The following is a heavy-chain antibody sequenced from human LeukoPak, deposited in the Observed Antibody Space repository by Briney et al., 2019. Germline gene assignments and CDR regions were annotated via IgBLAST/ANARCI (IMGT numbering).Heavy chain of an antibody. V-gene: IGHV4-34*01. CDR1: GVSFSGHY. D-gene: IGHD3-16*01. CDR3: ARGVVSGRFGDYYYYMDV. Sequence: SETLSLTCAVYGVSFSGHYWTWISQPPGRGLQWQGEVNDRGSTNYNPSLKSRLTISEDKSKQQFSLRLPSVTAADTAVYYCARGVVSGRFGDYYYYMDVWGKGTTVTVSS. CDR2: VNDRGST. J-gene: IGHJ6*03.